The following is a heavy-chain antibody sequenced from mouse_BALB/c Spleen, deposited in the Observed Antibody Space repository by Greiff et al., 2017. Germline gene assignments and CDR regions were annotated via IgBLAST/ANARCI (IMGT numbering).Heavy chain of an antibody. D-gene: IGHD2-3*01. CDR1: GFNIKDTY. J-gene: IGHJ3*01. CDR2: IDPANGNT. V-gene: IGHV14-3*02. Sequence: VQLQQSGAELVKPGASVKLSCTASGFNIKDTYMHWVKQRPEQGLEWIGRIDPANGNTKYDPKFQGKATITADTSSNTAYLQLSSLTSEDTAVYYCAPRGYDGYSWFAYWGQGTLVTVAA. CDR3: APRGYDGYSWFAY.